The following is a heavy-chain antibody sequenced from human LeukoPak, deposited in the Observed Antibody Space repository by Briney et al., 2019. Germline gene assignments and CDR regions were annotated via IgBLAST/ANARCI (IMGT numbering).Heavy chain of an antibody. V-gene: IGHV4-61*02. CDR3: AREGIAVADTYYYYYMDV. Sequence: PSETLSLTCTVTGTSIGSGSYYWNWIRQAAGKGLEWIGRMYIGGRTTYNPSLKSRVTISLETTENQFSLRLRSVTAADTAVYYCAREGIAVADTYYYYYMDVWGKGTWVTVSS. CDR1: GTSIGSGSYY. CDR2: MYIGGRT. D-gene: IGHD6-19*01. J-gene: IGHJ6*03.